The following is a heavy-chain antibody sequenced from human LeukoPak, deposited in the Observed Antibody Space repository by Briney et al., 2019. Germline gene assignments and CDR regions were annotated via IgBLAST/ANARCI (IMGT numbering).Heavy chain of an antibody. Sequence: SETLSLTCTVSGGSISSYYWSWLRQPPGKGLEWIGYIYYSGSTNYNPSLKSRVTISVDTSKNQFSLKLSSVTAADTAVYYCARDQLGGYYYDYWGQGTLVTVSS. J-gene: IGHJ4*02. CDR1: GGSISSYY. CDR2: IYYSGST. CDR3: ARDQLGGYYYDY. D-gene: IGHD3-22*01. V-gene: IGHV4-59*01.